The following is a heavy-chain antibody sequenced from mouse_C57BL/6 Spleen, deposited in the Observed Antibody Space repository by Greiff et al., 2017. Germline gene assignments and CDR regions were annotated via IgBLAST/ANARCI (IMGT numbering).Heavy chain of an antibody. CDR1: GFTFSSYA. J-gene: IGHJ1*03. CDR3: ARDTTPVSGYFDV. CDR2: ISDGGSYT. V-gene: IGHV5-4*01. D-gene: IGHD1-1*01. Sequence: EVHLVESGGGLVKPGGSLKLSCAASGFTFSSYAMSWVRQTPEKRLEWVATISDGGSYTYYPDNVKGRYTISRDNAKNNLYLQMSHLKSEDTAMYYCARDTTPVSGYFDVWGTGTTGTVSS.